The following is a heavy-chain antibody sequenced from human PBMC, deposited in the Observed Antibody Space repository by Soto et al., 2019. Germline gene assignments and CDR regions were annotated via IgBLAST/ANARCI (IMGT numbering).Heavy chain of an antibody. CDR3: ATSVGSGSRAFDY. CDR1: GDTFNFYT. CDR2: FNPILSFS. J-gene: IGHJ4*02. Sequence: QVQLVQSGAEVKKPGSSVKVSCKASGDTFNFYTINWVRQAPGLGLEWMGRFNPILSFSNSALKFQGRVTXTXHXSTSTAYMVLSSLRSEDTAIYYCATSVGSGSRAFDYWGQGALVTVSS. V-gene: IGHV1-69*02. D-gene: IGHD3-10*01.